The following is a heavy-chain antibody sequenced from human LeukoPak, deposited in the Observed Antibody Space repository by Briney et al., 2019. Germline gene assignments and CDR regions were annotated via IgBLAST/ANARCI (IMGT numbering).Heavy chain of an antibody. J-gene: IGHJ5*02. CDR1: GFTFSSYA. Sequence: GGSLRLSCAASGFTFSSYAMSWVRQAPGKGLEWVANIKQDGSEKYYVDSVKGRFTISRDNAKNSLYLQMNSLRAEDTAVYYCARDLSSGSYYNEGNWFDPWGQGTLVTVSS. CDR3: ARDLSSGSYYNEGNWFDP. CDR2: IKQDGSEK. D-gene: IGHD3-10*01. V-gene: IGHV3-7*01.